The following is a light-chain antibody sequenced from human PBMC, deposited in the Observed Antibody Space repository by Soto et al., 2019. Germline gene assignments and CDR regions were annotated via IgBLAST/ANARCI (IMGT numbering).Light chain of an antibody. CDR2: DVS. J-gene: IGLJ2*01. V-gene: IGLV2-14*01. CDR3: SSYTSSSTRDVL. Sequence: QSALTQPASVSGSPGQSITISCTGTSSDVGGYNYVSWYQQHPGKAPKLMIYDVSNRPSGVSNRFSGSKSGNTASLTISGLQAEDEADYYCSSYTSSSTRDVLFGGGTKLTVL. CDR1: SSDVGGYNY.